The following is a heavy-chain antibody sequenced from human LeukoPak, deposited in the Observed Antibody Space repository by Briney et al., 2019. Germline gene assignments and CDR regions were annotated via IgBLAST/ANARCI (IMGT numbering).Heavy chain of an antibody. Sequence: ASVKVSCKASGYTFTGYYMHWVRQAPGQGLEWMGWINPNSGGTNYAQKFQGRVTMTRDTSISTAYMELRSLRSDDTAVYYCARFERTQRLNWFDPWGQGTLVTVSS. CDR3: ARFERTQRLNWFDP. J-gene: IGHJ5*02. D-gene: IGHD1-1*01. CDR1: GYTFTGYY. V-gene: IGHV1-2*02. CDR2: INPNSGGT.